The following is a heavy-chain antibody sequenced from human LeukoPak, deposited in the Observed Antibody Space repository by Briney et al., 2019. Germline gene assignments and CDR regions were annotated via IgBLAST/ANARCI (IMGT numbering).Heavy chain of an antibody. Sequence: SETLSLTCAVYGGSFSGYSWSWIRQPPGKGLEWIGYIYHSGSTYYNPSLKSRVTISVDRSKNQFSLKLSSVTAADTAVYYCARFGSGDGMDVWGQGTTVTVSS. CDR1: GGSFSGYS. D-gene: IGHD2-15*01. CDR3: ARFGSGDGMDV. CDR2: IYHSGST. J-gene: IGHJ6*02. V-gene: IGHV4-30-2*01.